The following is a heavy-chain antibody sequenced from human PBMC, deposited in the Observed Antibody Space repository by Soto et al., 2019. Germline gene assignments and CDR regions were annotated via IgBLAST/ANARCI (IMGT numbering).Heavy chain of an antibody. CDR2: IIPISDTT. V-gene: IGHV1-69*01. CDR1: GGTFSSYA. Sequence: QVQLVQSGAEVKKPGSSVKVSCKASGGTFSSYAIIWVRQAPGQGLEWMGGIIPISDTTNYAQKYQGRVTITADESTSTAYMELSSLRFEDTAVYYCARSQGSSTSLESYYYCSYGMDVWGQGTTVTVSS. J-gene: IGHJ6*02. CDR3: ARSQGSSTSLESYYYCSYGMDV. D-gene: IGHD2-2*01.